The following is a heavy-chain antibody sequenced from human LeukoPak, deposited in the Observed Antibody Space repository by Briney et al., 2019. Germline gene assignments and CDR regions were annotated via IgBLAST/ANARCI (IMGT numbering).Heavy chain of an antibody. CDR3: ARQQANWFDP. CDR1: GYSFTTYW. Sequence: GESLKISCKGSGYSFTTYWIGWVRQMPGKGLEWMGIIYPGDSDTRYSPSFQGQVTISADKSISTAYLQWSSLKASDTAIYSCARQQANWFDPWGQGTLVTVSS. J-gene: IGHJ5*02. V-gene: IGHV5-51*01. CDR2: IYPGDSDT.